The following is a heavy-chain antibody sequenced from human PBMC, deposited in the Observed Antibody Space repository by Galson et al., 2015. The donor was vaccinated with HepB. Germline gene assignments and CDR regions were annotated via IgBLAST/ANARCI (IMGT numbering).Heavy chain of an antibody. D-gene: IGHD1-14*01. Sequence: SVKVSCKASGYTFSSYGISWVRQAPGQGLEWMGWISGYNGYTNYAQNLQGRVTMTTDTSSNTAYMDLRSLRSDDTAVYYCAKTGRRGNAGRDFDYWGQGTLVTVSS. CDR3: AKTGRRGNAGRDFDY. J-gene: IGHJ4*02. CDR2: ISGYNGYT. V-gene: IGHV1-18*01. CDR1: GYTFSSYG.